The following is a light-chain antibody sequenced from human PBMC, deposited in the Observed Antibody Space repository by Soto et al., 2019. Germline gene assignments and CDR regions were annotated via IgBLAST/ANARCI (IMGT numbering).Light chain of an antibody. CDR3: QKSDHLPL. J-gene: IGKJ3*01. V-gene: IGKV1-33*01. Sequence: DIQMTQSPSSLSPSLGDRVTITCQASQDICNYLNWCHQKPGKAPKLLIYDASNLETGVPSTFSGSGYGTDFTFTISSLRPEDIATYYCQKSDHLPLFGPGTKVDI. CDR2: DAS. CDR1: QDICNY.